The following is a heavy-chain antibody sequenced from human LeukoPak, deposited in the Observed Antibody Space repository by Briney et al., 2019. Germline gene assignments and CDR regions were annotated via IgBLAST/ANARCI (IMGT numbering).Heavy chain of an antibody. D-gene: IGHD3-10*01. CDR2: ISPYNGNT. V-gene: IGHV1-18*01. CDR3: ARDSGERGSGSYLIAY. Sequence: ASVKVSCKASGYTFTSYDINWVRQATGQGLEWMGWISPYNGNTIYAQKLQGRVTMTTDTSTSTAYMELRSLRSDDTAVYYCARDSGERGSGSYLIAYWGQGTLVTVSS. CDR1: GYTFTSYD. J-gene: IGHJ4*02.